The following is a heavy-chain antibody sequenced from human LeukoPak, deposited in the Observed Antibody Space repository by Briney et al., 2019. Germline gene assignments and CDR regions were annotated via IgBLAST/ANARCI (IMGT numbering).Heavy chain of an antibody. J-gene: IGHJ4*02. CDR1: GFTFSSYG. D-gene: IGHD2-2*01. V-gene: IGHV3-30*02. CDR3: ATDLIVVVPAAPADFDY. CDR2: IRYDGSNK. Sequence: GASLRLSCAASGFTFSSYGMHWVRQAPGQGLEWMAFIRYDGSNKYYADSVKGRFTISRDNSKNTLYLQMNSLRAEDTAVYYCATDLIVVVPAAPADFDYWGQGTLVTVSS.